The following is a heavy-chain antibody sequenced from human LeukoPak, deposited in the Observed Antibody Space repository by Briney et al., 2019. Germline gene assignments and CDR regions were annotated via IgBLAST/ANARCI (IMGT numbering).Heavy chain of an antibody. D-gene: IGHD3-3*01. CDR1: GFTFSSYG. V-gene: IGHV3-23*01. CDR3: ARGANYDFWSGYPDGYYFDY. CDR2: ISGSGGST. J-gene: IGHJ4*02. Sequence: GGPLRLSCAASGFTFSSYGMSWVRQAPGKGLEWVSAISGSGGSTYYADSVKGRFTISRDNSKNTLYLQMNSLRAEDTAVYYCARGANYDFWSGYPDGYYFDYWGQGTLVTVSS.